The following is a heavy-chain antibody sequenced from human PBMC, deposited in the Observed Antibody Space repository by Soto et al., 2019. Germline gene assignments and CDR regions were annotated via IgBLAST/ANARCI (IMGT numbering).Heavy chain of an antibody. Sequence: PAETLSLTCTVSGGSIISYSCIFFGQASFKGLEWIVRMYFSGSTSYSVSTNYDPSLKSRVTMSVDTSKNQFSLKLTSVSAADTAVYYCAREGLSSGWFHYYGMDVWGQGTTVTVSS. V-gene: IGHV4-4*07. J-gene: IGHJ6*02. D-gene: IGHD6-19*01. CDR1: GGSIISYS. CDR3: AREGLSSGWFHYYGMDV. CDR2: MYFSGST.